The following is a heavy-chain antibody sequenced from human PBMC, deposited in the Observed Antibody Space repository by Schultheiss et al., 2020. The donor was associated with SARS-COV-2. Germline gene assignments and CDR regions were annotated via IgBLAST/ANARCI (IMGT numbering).Heavy chain of an antibody. CDR3: ARHNALGSELLLGFDY. CDR2: INHSGST. V-gene: IGHV4-34*01. Sequence: SETLSLTCAVYGGSFSGYYWSWIRQPPGKGLEWIGEINHSGSTNYNPSLKSRVTISVDTSKNQFSLKLSSVTAADTAVYYCARHNALGSELLLGFDYWGQGTLVTVSS. D-gene: IGHD1-26*01. CDR1: GGSFSGYY. J-gene: IGHJ4*02.